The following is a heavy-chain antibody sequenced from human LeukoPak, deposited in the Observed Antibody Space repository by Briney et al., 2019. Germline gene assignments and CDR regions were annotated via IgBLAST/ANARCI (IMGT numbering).Heavy chain of an antibody. J-gene: IGHJ4*02. Sequence: PSETLSLTCAVSGGSIGSGGYSWSWIRQPPGKGLEWIGYIYHSGSTYYNPSLKSRVTISVDRSKNQFSLKLSSVTAADTAVYYCARGSSGYFDYWGQGTLVTVSS. D-gene: IGHD3-22*01. CDR1: GGSIGSGGYS. CDR3: ARGSSGYFDY. V-gene: IGHV4-30-2*01. CDR2: IYHSGST.